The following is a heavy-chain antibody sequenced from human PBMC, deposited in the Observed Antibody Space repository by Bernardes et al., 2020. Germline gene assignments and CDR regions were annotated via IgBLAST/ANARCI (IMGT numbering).Heavy chain of an antibody. CDR2: ISGSGGST. D-gene: IGHD3-22*01. Sequence: GGSLRLSCAASGFTFSSYAMSWVRQAPGKGLEWVSAISGSGGSTYYAHSVKGRFTISRDNSKNTLYLQMNSLRAEDTAVYYCAKVANYYDSSGPYDYWGQGTLVTVSS. J-gene: IGHJ4*02. CDR1: GFTFSSYA. CDR3: AKVANYYDSSGPYDY. V-gene: IGHV3-23*01.